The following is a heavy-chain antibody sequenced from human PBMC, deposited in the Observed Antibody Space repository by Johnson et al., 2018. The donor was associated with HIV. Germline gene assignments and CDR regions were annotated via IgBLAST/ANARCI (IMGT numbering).Heavy chain of an antibody. Sequence: VQLVESGGGLVQPGGSLRLSCAASGFTFRSYWMTWFRQTPGKGLEWVANINDGGSEKYYVDTVKGRFTISRDNSKNTLYLQMNSLRAEDTAVYYCAREGEGYSSSWYDAFDIWGQGTMVTVSS. CDR2: INDGGSEK. CDR1: GFTFRSYW. J-gene: IGHJ3*02. CDR3: AREGEGYSSSWYDAFDI. D-gene: IGHD6-13*01. V-gene: IGHV3-7*01.